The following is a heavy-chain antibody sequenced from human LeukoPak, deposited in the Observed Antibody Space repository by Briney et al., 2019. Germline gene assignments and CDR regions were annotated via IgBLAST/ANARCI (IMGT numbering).Heavy chain of an antibody. V-gene: IGHV3-30*18. CDR2: TSFDGSNT. D-gene: IGHD1-26*01. J-gene: IGHJ4*02. CDR3: AKDRIVGATRFLDF. Sequence: QTGGSLRLSCAASGFAFNTFGMHWVRQAPGKGLEWVATTSFDGSNTYFSDSVRGRFTIPRDNSRNTLFLQMSGLSAEDTAVYYCAKDRIVGATRFLDFWGQGTLVTVSS. CDR1: GFAFNTFG.